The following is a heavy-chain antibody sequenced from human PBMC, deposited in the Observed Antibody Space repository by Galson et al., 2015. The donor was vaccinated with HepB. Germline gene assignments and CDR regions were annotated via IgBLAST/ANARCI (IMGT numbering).Heavy chain of an antibody. CDR1: GYTFTSYG. V-gene: IGHV1-18*04. J-gene: IGHJ4*02. CDR3: ARASPTTVVSPGGFDY. CDR2: ISAYNGNT. Sequence: SVKVSCKASGYTFTSYGISWMRQAPGQGLEWMGWISAYNGNTNYAQKLQGRVTMTTDTSTSTAYMELRSLRSDDTAVYYCARASPTTVVSPGGFDYWGQGTLVTVSS. D-gene: IGHD4-23*01.